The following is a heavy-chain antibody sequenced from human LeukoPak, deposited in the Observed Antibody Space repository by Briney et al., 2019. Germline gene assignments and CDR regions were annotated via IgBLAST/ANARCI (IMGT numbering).Heavy chain of an antibody. CDR2: ISSSSRTI. D-gene: IGHD5-18*01. J-gene: IGHJ4*02. Sequence: PGGSLRLSCAASGFTFSTYDMNWVRQAPGKGLEWVSYISSSSRTISYADSVKGRFTISRDNAKNSLYLQMNSLRAEDTAVYYCAKDQREAHGAMVVYYFDYWGQGTLVTVSS. CDR3: AKDQREAHGAMVVYYFDY. V-gene: IGHV3-48*01. CDR1: GFTFSTYD.